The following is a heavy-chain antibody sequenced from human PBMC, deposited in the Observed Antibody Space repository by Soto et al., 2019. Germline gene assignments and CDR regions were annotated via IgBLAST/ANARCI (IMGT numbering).Heavy chain of an antibody. D-gene: IGHD6-19*01. CDR2: IYYSGST. CDR3: ARHLGYSSGWYGGWFDP. CDR1: GGSISSSSYY. Sequence: PSETLSLTCTVSGGSISSSSYYWGWIRQPPGKGLEWIGSIYYSGSTYYDPSLKSRVTITVDTSKNQFSLKLSSVTAADTAVYYCARHLGYSSGWYGGWFDPWGQGTLVTVSS. V-gene: IGHV4-39*01. J-gene: IGHJ5*02.